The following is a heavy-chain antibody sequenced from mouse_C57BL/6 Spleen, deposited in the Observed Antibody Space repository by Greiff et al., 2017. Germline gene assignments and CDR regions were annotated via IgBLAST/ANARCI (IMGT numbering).Heavy chain of an antibody. D-gene: IGHD1-1*01. CDR2: IRNKANGYTT. V-gene: IGHV7-3*01. J-gene: IGHJ3*01. CDR1: GFTFTDYY. Sequence: EVQLVESGGGLVQPGGSLSLSCAASGFTFTDYYMSWVRQPPGKALEWLGFIRNKANGYTTEYSASVKGRFTISRDNSQSILYLQMNALRAEDSATYYCARNTGGSSSWFAYWGQGTLVTVSA. CDR3: ARNTGGSSSWFAY.